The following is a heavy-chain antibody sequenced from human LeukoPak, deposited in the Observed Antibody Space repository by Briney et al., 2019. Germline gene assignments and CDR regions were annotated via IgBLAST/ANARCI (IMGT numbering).Heavy chain of an antibody. CDR1: GGSISSGSYY. CDR3: ARDRYYYDSSGYSPWFDP. CDR2: IYIHGTS. V-gene: IGHV4-61*02. Sequence: PSETLSLTCTVSGGSISSGSYYWSWIRQPAGKGLEWTGRIYIHGTSSYNPSLNSRVTISADTSKNQFSLKLYSVTSADTAVYYCARDRYYYDSSGYSPWFDPWGQGTLVTVSS. J-gene: IGHJ5*02. D-gene: IGHD3-22*01.